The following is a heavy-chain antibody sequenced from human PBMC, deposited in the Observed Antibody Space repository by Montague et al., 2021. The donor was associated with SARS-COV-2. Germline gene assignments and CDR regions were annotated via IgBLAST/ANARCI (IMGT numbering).Heavy chain of an antibody. CDR3: AREVVHVDVLTDIPRILCYGLDG. Sequence: TLSLTCTVSGGAINRGDYYWTWIRQPPGKGLEWIGNIYSTGATSYSPSLKGRVGISLDTSKNQVSLNLRSVAAADTAVYYCAREVVHVDVLTDIPRILCYGLDGWGQETTV. D-gene: IGHD2-21*02. J-gene: IGHJ6*02. CDR2: IYSTGAT. CDR1: GGAINRGDYY. V-gene: IGHV4-30-4*08.